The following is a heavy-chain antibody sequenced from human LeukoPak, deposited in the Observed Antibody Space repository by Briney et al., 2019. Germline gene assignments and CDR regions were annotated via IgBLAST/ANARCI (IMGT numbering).Heavy chain of an antibody. CDR2: INHSGST. CDR1: GGSFSGYY. Sequence: SETLSLTCAVYGGSFSGYYWSWIRQPPGKGLEWIGEINHSGSTNYNPSLKSRVTISVDTSKNQFSLEVRSVTAADTAVYYCARVPVAVAGPSWFDPWGQGTLVAVSS. V-gene: IGHV4-34*01. J-gene: IGHJ5*02. D-gene: IGHD6-19*01. CDR3: ARVPVAVAGPSWFDP.